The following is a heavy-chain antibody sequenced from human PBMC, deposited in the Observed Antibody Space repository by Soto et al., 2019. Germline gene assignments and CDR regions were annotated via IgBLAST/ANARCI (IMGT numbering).Heavy chain of an antibody. V-gene: IGHV3-64D*06. Sequence: PGWSLRLSCSVSGFIFSSYAMHWVRQAPGKGLEYVASISSEGASTYYTDSVKGRFIISRDNSKNTLYLQMSSLRAEDTAVYYCVKDRYVDYWGQGILVTVSS. J-gene: IGHJ4*02. CDR3: VKDRYVDY. CDR1: GFIFSSYA. CDR2: ISSEGAST.